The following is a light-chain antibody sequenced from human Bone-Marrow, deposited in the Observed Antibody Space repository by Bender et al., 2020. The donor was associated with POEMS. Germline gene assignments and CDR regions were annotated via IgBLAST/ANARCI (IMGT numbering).Light chain of an antibody. J-gene: IGLJ2*01. CDR2: EIS. CDR3: SSYASSNILL. V-gene: IGLV2-8*01. CDR1: SSDLSTYNY. Sequence: QSALTQPPSASGSPGQSVTISCTGTSSDLSTYNYVSWYQHLPGKAPKLMIYEISKPPSGVTDRFSASTAGTAASLTVSGLQAEDEADYYCSSYASSNILLFGGGTKLTVL.